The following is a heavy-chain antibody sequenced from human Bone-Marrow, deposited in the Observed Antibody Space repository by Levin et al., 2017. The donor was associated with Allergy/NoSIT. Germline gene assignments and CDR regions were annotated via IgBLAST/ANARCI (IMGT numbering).Heavy chain of an antibody. V-gene: IGHV3-30-3*01. CDR3: ARDFIGNSGPDAFDI. CDR1: GFTFSSYA. CDR2: ISYDGSNK. J-gene: IGHJ3*02. Sequence: GESLKISCAASGFTFSSYAMHWVRQAPGKGLEWVAVISYDGSNKYYADSVKGRFTISRDNSKNTLYLQMNSLRAEDTAVYYCARDFIGNSGPDAFDIWGQGTMVTVSS. D-gene: IGHD4-23*01.